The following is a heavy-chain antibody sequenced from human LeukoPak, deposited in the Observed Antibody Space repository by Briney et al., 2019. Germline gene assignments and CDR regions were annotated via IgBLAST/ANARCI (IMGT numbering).Heavy chain of an antibody. D-gene: IGHD3-3*01. CDR2: INSDGSST. CDR1: GCTFSSYW. J-gene: IGHJ6*02. V-gene: IGHV3-74*01. Sequence: GGALRLSCAASGCTFSSYWMHWVRQAPGKGLVGVSRINSDGSSTIYADSVKGRFTISRDDAKNTLYLQMNSLRAEDTAVYYCARELLPVIWSGNGMDVWGQGTTVTVS. CDR3: ARELLPVIWSGNGMDV.